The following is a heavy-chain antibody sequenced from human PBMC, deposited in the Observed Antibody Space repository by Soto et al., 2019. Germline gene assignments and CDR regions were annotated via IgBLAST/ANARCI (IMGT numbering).Heavy chain of an antibody. CDR3: AKKEGGALSLEDY. Sequence: EVQLLESGGGLVQPGGSLRLSCAASGFTFSIYAMSWVRQAPGKGLEWVSSLSGGSGRTYYADSVKGRFTISRDNSKNTLYLQMTSLRAEDTAVYYCAKKEGGALSLEDYWGQGTLVTVSS. J-gene: IGHJ4*02. CDR1: GFTFSIYA. D-gene: IGHD3-3*01. CDR2: LSGGSGRT. V-gene: IGHV3-23*01.